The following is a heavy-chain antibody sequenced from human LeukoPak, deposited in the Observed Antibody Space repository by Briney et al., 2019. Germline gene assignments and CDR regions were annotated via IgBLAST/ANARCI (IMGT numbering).Heavy chain of an antibody. D-gene: IGHD3-22*01. J-gene: IGHJ3*02. CDR3: ARGRYYDTSGHGAFDI. CDR2: ISYDGSNK. V-gene: IGHV3-30-3*01. CDR1: GFTFSSYA. Sequence: GRSLRLSCAASGFTFSSYAMHWVRQAPGKGLEWVAVISYDGSNKYYADSVKGRFTISRDNAENTLYLQMNSLRAEDTAVYFCARGRYYDTSGHGAFDIWGQGTVVTVSS.